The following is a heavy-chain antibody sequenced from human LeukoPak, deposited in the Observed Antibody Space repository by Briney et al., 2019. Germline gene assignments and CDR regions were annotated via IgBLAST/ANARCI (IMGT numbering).Heavy chain of an antibody. V-gene: IGHV3-9*03. CDR2: ISWNSGSI. CDR3: AKDMRRGATHANDAFDI. Sequence: GGSLRLSCAASGFTFSSYSMNWVRQAPGKGLEWVSGISWNSGSIGYAYSVKGRFTISRDNAKNSLYLQMNSLRAEDMALYYCAKDMRRGATHANDAFDIWGQGTMVTVSS. D-gene: IGHD1-26*01. CDR1: GFTFSSYS. J-gene: IGHJ3*02.